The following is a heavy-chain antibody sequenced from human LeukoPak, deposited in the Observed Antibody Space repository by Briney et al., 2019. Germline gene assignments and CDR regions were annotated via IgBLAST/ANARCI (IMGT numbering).Heavy chain of an antibody. CDR3: AKDEAPLRYFDWLFLDY. J-gene: IGHJ4*02. D-gene: IGHD3-9*01. Sequence: SGGSLRLSCAASGFTFSSYAMSWVRQAPGKGLEWVPAISGSGGSTYYADSVKGRFTISRDNSKNTLYLQMNSLRAEDTAVYYCAKDEAPLRYFDWLFLDYWGQGTLVTVSS. V-gene: IGHV3-23*01. CDR1: GFTFSSYA. CDR2: ISGSGGST.